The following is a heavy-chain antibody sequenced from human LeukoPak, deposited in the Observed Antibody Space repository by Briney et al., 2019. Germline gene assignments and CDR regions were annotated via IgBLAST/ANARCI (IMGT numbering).Heavy chain of an antibody. CDR3: AREGYGDYVNWFDP. J-gene: IGHJ5*02. CDR1: GFTFSSYW. CDR2: INSDGSST. V-gene: IGHV3-74*01. Sequence: QPGGSLRLSCAASGFTFSSYWMHWVRQAPGKGLVWVSRINSDGSSTSYADSVKGRFTISRDNAKNTLYLQMNSLRAEDTAVYYCAREGYGDYVNWFDPWGQGTLVTVSS. D-gene: IGHD4-17*01.